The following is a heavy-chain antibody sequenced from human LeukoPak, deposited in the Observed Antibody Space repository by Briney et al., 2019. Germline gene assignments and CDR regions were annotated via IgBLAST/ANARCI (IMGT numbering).Heavy chain of an antibody. CDR3: AKMITGSSSSFDF. CDR1: GYTPTELS. Sequence: GASVKVSCKVSGYTPTELSMQWVRQAPGKGLEWVSAISGSGGSTYYADSVKGRFTISRDNSKNTLYLQMNSLRAEDTAVYYCAKMITGSSSSFDFWGQGTLVTVSS. D-gene: IGHD6-6*01. CDR2: ISGSGGST. J-gene: IGHJ4*02. V-gene: IGHV3-23*01.